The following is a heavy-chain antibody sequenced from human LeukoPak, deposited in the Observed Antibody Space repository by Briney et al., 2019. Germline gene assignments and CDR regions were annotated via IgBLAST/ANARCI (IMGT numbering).Heavy chain of an antibody. J-gene: IGHJ4*02. CDR3: ALGGDYFDS. D-gene: IGHD4-17*01. CDR1: GFSVSSNY. CDR2: IYSGGNK. Sequence: GGSLRLSCAASGFSVSSNYMSWVRQAPGKGLEWVSLIYSGGNKFYADSVKGRFTISRDNSKNMLYLQMNSLRAEDTAVYYCALGGDYFDSWGQGTLVTVSS. V-gene: IGHV3-53*01.